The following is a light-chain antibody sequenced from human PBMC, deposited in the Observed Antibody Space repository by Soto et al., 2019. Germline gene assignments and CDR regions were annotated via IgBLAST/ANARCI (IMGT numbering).Light chain of an antibody. CDR1: SSDVGGYNY. V-gene: IGLV2-14*01. CDR2: DVS. Sequence: QSALTQPASVSGSPGQSITISCTGSSSDVGGYNYVSWYQQHPGKVPKLMIYDVSNRPSGISNRFSGSKSGNTASLTISGLQAEDEADYYCSSYTSSRTPFVSGTGTKVTVL. CDR3: SSYTSSRTPFV. J-gene: IGLJ1*01.